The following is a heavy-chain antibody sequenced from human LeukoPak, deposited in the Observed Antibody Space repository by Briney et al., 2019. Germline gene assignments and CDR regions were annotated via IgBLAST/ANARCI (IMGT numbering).Heavy chain of an antibody. Sequence: PSETLSLTCAVYGGSFSGYYWSWIRQPPGKGLEWIGEINQSGSTNYNPSLKSRVTISVDTSKNQFSLKLSSATAADTAVYYCARDELVIVPAVNYYYYYMDVWGKGTTVTVSS. D-gene: IGHD2-2*01. CDR1: GGSFSGYY. J-gene: IGHJ6*03. CDR3: ARDELVIVPAVNYYYYYMDV. CDR2: INQSGST. V-gene: IGHV4-34*01.